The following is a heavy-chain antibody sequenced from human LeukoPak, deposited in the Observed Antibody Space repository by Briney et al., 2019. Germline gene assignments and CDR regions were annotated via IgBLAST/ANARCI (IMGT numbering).Heavy chain of an antibody. D-gene: IGHD3-10*01. Sequence: SETLSLTCTVSGYSISSGYYWGWMRQPPGKGLEWIGSIYHSGSTYYNPSLKSRVTISVDTSKNHFSLTLSSVTAADTAVYYCARSDGYGLVGIWGQGTMVTVSS. V-gene: IGHV4-38-2*02. CDR1: GYSISSGYY. CDR2: IYHSGST. J-gene: IGHJ3*02. CDR3: ARSDGYGLVGI.